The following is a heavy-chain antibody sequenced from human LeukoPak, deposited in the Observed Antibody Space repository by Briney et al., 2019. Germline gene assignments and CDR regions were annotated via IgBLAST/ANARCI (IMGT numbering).Heavy chain of an antibody. D-gene: IGHD2-15*01. CDR3: ARVLRYCSGGNCYSGGLGYMDV. J-gene: IGHJ6*03. CDR2: ISGSGGST. V-gene: IGHV3-23*01. Sequence: GGSLRLSCAASGFTFSSYAMSWVRQAPGKGLEWVSAISGSGGSTYYADSVKGRFTISRDNAKNSLFLQMNSLRAEDTAVYYCARVLRYCSGGNCYSGGLGYMDVWGKGPTVTISS. CDR1: GFTFSSYA.